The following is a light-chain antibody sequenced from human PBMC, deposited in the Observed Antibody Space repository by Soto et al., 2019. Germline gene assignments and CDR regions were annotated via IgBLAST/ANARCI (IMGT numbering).Light chain of an antibody. V-gene: IGLV2-14*01. CDR3: SSYISSSTPYV. CDR2: EVS. CDR1: SSDVGGYNY. J-gene: IGLJ1*01. Sequence: QSALTQPASVSGSPGQSITISCTGTSSDVGGYNYVSWYQQHPDKAPKLMIYEVSNRPSGVSNRFSGSKSGNTASLTISGLQAEDESDYYCSSYISSSTPYVFGTGTKLTVL.